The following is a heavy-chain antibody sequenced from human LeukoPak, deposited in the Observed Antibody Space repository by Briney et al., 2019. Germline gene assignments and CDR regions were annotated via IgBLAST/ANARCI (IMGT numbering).Heavy chain of an antibody. CDR1: GGSISSSNW. D-gene: IGHD3-9*01. V-gene: IGHV4-4*02. CDR2: IYHSGST. Sequence: SETLSLTCAVSGGSISSSNWWSWVRQPPGKGLEWIGEIYHSGSTYYNPSLKSRVTISVDTSKNQFSLKLSSVTAADTAVYYCARRGLTGYRAYYFDYWGQGTLVTVSS. J-gene: IGHJ4*02. CDR3: ARRGLTGYRAYYFDY.